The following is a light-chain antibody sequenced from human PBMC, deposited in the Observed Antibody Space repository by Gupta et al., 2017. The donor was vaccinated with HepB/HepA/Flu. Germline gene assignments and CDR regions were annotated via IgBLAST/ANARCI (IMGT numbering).Light chain of an antibody. CDR1: RSAVGGYNH. V-gene: IGLV2-14*03. Sequence: SALTQPASVSGSPVPSITLSCPGTRSAVGGYNHVSWYQQHPGKAPKLLILDVSNRPAGVSHRFSGAKSGNTASVTISGLQAEEEADYYCSSYTDTTNLVLFGGGTKVTVL. CDR3: SSYTDTTNLVL. J-gene: IGLJ2*01. CDR2: DVS.